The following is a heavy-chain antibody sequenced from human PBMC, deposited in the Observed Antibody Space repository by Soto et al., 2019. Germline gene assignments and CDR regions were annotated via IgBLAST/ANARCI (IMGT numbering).Heavy chain of an antibody. J-gene: IGHJ6*03. CDR3: ARHYGYYSHYMDV. CDR1: GDSISNNNFY. CDR2: IYYSGSI. Sequence: SETLSLTCTVSGDSISNNNFYWGWIRQPPGKGLGWIGTIYYSGSIYYNPSLKIRVTLSVDTSNNQLSLKLSSVTAADTAVYYCARHYGYYSHYMDVWTKGTTVTVSS. V-gene: IGHV4-39*01. D-gene: IGHD3-10*01.